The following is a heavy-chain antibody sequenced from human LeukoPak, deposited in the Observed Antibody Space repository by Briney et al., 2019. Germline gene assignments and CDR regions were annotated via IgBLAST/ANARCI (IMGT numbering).Heavy chain of an antibody. J-gene: IGHJ4*02. V-gene: IGHV4-34*01. CDR3: ARMVLGYSSSWYQFDY. Sequence: PSETLSLTCAVYGGSFNGYYWSWIRQPPGKGLEWIGEINHSGSTNYNPSLKSRVTKSVDTSKNQFSLKLSSVTAADTAVYYCARMVLGYSSSWYQFDYWGQGTLVTVSS. CDR2: INHSGST. CDR1: GGSFNGYY. D-gene: IGHD6-13*01.